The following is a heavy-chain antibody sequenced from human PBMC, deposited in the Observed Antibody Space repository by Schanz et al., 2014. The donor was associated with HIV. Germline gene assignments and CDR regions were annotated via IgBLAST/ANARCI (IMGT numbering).Heavy chain of an antibody. CDR3: ARGSGLDY. CDR1: GGSFSESY. V-gene: IGHV4-34*01. J-gene: IGHJ4*02. CDR2: ISHSGST. D-gene: IGHD1-1*01. Sequence: QVQLQQWGAGLLKPSETLSLTCAVYGGSFSESYWSWIRQPPGKGLEWIGEISHSGSTNYNPSLKSRVTISVDTSKNQFSLKLSSVTAADTAVYYCARGSGLDYWGQGTLVTVSS.